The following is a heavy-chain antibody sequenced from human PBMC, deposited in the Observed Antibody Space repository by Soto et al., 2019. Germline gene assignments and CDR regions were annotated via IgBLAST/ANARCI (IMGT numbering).Heavy chain of an antibody. D-gene: IGHD6-13*01. CDR2: TYYRSKWYN. Sequence: PSQTLSLTCAISGDSVSSNSAAWNWIRQSPSRGLEWLGRTYYRSKWYNDYAVSAKSRITINPDTSKNQFSLQLNSVTPEDTAVYYCARGLWAAAAGSGIYYYYGMDVWGQGTTVTVSS. V-gene: IGHV6-1*01. J-gene: IGHJ6*02. CDR3: ARGLWAAAAGSGIYYYYGMDV. CDR1: GDSVSSNSAA.